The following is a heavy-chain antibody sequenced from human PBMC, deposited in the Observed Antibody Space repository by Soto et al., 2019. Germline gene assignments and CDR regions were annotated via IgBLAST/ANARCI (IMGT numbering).Heavy chain of an antibody. CDR3: ASVPTP. CDR1: GGSISSGGYS. V-gene: IGHV4-30-2*01. J-gene: IGHJ5*02. CDR2: IYHSGST. Sequence: QLQLQESGSGLVKPSQTLSLTCAVSGGSISSGGYSWSWIRQPPGKGLEWIGYIYHSGSTYYNPCLKTRVTISVVWSKNQFSRKLSSVTAADTAVYYCASVPTPWGQGTLVTVSS.